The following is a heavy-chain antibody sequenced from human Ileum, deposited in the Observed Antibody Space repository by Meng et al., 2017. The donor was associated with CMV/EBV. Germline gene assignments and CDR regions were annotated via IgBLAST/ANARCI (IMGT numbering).Heavy chain of an antibody. J-gene: IGHJ4*02. Sequence: SFNDYYWTWIRQPPGKGLEWVGEINHSGGTNWNPSLKSRVTISLDASQNQFSLKLTSVTAADTAIYYCARERRWPSGDYRSGSRYFDSWGQGTLVTVSS. CDR2: INHSGGT. V-gene: IGHV4-34*01. CDR3: ARERRWPSGDYRSGSRYFDS. CDR1: SFNDYY. D-gene: IGHD4-17*01.